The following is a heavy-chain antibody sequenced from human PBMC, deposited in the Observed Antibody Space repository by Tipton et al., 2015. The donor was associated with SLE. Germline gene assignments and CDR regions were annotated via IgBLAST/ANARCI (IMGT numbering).Heavy chain of an antibody. CDR2: IKQDGSEK. CDR1: GFTFSSYW. CDR3: ARDGITGTTGYFDY. Sequence: SLRLSCAASGFTFSSYWMSWVRQAPGKGLEWVANIKQDGSEKYYVDSVKGRFTISRDNAKNSLYLQMNSLRAEDTAVYYCARDGITGTTGYFDYWGRGTLVTVSS. D-gene: IGHD1-20*01. V-gene: IGHV3-7*01. J-gene: IGHJ4*02.